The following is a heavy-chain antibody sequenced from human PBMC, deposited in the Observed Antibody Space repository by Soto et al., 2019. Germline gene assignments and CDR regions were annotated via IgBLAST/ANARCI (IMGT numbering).Heavy chain of an antibody. V-gene: IGHV3-9*01. J-gene: IGHJ4*02. CDR2: ISWNSGSI. CDR1: VFTFDDYA. Sequence: SLRLSCASSVFTFDDYAMHCVRQAPGKCLEWVSGISWNSGSIGYADSVKGRFTISRDNAKNSLYLQMNSLRAEDTALYYCAKDVYRGNSEGFDYWGQGTLVTVSS. D-gene: IGHD2-21*02. CDR3: AKDVYRGNSEGFDY.